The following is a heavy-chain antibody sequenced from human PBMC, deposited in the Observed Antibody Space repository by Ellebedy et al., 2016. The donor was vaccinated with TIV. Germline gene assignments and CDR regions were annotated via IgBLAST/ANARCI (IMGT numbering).Heavy chain of an antibody. CDR1: GGSISRSSYF. CDR2: IYYSGNT. CDR3: ARNPPTYNWVDS. J-gene: IGHJ5*01. V-gene: IGHV4-39*01. Sequence: PSETLSLTCTVSGGSISRSSYFWGWIRQPPGKGLEWIGNIYYSGNTDYNPSLKSRVTITVDTSKNQFSLKLRSVTAADTAVYYRARNPPTYNWVDSWGQGTLVTVSS.